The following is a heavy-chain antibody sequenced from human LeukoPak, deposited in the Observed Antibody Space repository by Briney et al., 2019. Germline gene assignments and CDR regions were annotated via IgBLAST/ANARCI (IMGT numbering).Heavy chain of an antibody. V-gene: IGHV3-48*03. CDR2: ISSSGSTI. D-gene: IGHD3-10*02. J-gene: IGHJ6*04. CDR1: GFTFSSYE. CDR3: AELGITMIGGV. Sequence: GGSLRLSCAASGFTFSSYEMDWVRQASGKGLEWVSYISSSGSTIYYADSVKGRFTISRDNAKNSLYLQMNSLRAEDTAVYYCAELGITMIGGVWGKGTTVTISS.